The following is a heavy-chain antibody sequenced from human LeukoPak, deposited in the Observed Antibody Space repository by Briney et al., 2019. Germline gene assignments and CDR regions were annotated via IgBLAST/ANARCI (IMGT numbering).Heavy chain of an antibody. D-gene: IGHD3-3*01. CDR3: AKDTAYYDSLGDFDL. Sequence: PGGSLRLSCAASGFTFSSYWMHWVRHTPGKGLGWVSRIKGDVSSTSYADSVKGRFTISRDNAKNTLYLQMNSLRAEDTAVDYCAKDTAYYDSLGDFDLWGRGTLVTVSS. J-gene: IGHJ2*01. CDR2: IKGDVSST. V-gene: IGHV3-74*01. CDR1: GFTFSSYW.